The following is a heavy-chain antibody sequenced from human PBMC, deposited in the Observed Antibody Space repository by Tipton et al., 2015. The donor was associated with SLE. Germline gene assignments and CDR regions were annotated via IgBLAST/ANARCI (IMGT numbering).Heavy chain of an antibody. CDR3: ARVPRGYSYGYDPLDI. CDR2: INPNSGGT. J-gene: IGHJ3*02. CDR1: GYTFTDYY. Sequence: QSGPEVKKPGASVKVSCKASGYTFTDYYMHWVRQAPGQGLEWMGWINPNSGGTNYAQKFQGRVNMTRDTTISTAYMELTRVRYDDTAIYYCARVPRGYSYGYDPLDIWGQGTRVTVSS. V-gene: IGHV1-2*02. D-gene: IGHD5-18*01.